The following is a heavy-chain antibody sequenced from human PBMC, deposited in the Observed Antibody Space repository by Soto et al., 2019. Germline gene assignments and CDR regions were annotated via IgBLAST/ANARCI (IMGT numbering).Heavy chain of an antibody. D-gene: IGHD2-15*01. V-gene: IGHV3-30*03. CDR1: GFTFSSYG. J-gene: IGHJ4*02. CDR2: ISYDGSNK. CDR3: EHCRSCSGGSCSPLSY. Sequence: LRLSWAAAGFTFSSYGMHWVRQAPGKGLEGVAVISYDGSNKYYADAVKRRCTISRDNSKNTLYLQINILRAENTAVYYSEHCRSCSGGSCSPLSYRGTGTVVPVS.